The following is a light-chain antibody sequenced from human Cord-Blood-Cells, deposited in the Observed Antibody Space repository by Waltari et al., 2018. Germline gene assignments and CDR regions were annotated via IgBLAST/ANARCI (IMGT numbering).Light chain of an antibody. V-gene: IGKV1-5*02. Sequence: DIQMTQSPPTLSASVGDRVTILGRASQSISRWLDWYQQKPGKAPKLLIYDASSLESGVPTSFSCIESATVFTLTISSRQPDDFATYYCQQYNSLTWTFGQGTKVEIK. CDR2: DAS. J-gene: IGKJ1*01. CDR3: QQYNSLTWT. CDR1: QSISRW.